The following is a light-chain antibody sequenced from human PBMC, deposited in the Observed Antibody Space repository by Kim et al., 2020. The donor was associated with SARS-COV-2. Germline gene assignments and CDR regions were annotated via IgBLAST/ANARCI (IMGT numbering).Light chain of an antibody. Sequence: ASVGERVTITCRASQAISIYVVWFQQKPGKAPKSLIYDASSLQSGVPSKFSGSGSGTDFTLTISRLQPEDSATYYCQQYNHYPPTFGQGTRLEIK. V-gene: IGKV1-16*02. CDR2: DAS. J-gene: IGKJ5*01. CDR3: QQYNHYPPT. CDR1: QAISIY.